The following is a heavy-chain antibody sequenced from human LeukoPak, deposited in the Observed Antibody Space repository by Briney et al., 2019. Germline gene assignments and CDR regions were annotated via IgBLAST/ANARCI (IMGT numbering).Heavy chain of an antibody. CDR3: AKDARSFDIYHFYFMDV. J-gene: IGHJ6*03. V-gene: IGHV3-30*02. D-gene: IGHD3-9*01. CDR2: VQSDGSNK. Sequence: GGSLRLSCAASTFTFTDYGVHWVRQAPGKGLEWVAYVQSDGSNKYYADSVTGRFTISRDNSENTVYLQMSSLRAEDTAVYYCAKDARSFDIYHFYFMDVWGIGTTVTVSS. CDR1: TFTFTDYG.